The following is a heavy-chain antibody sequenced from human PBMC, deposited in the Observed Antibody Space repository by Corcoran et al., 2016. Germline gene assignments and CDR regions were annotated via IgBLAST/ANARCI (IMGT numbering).Heavy chain of an antibody. D-gene: IGHD6-13*01. CDR2: ISPNSGT. CDR1: GYRFNDNT. V-gene: IGHV1-2*02. Sequence: QVQLVQSGADVEKSGASVKVSCKASGYRFNDNTIHWVRQAPGQGLEWVGWISPNSGTKFAQKFQGRVTMTRDTFISTSYMELNSLTVDDTAVYYCARGSGSSWYDYWGHGTLVTVSS. CDR3: ARGSGSSWYDY. J-gene: IGHJ5*01.